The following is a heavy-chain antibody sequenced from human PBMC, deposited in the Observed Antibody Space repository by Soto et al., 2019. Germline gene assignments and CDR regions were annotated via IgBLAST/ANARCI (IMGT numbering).Heavy chain of an antibody. CDR2: IYYSGST. J-gene: IGHJ4*02. D-gene: IGHD3-10*01. CDR3: ARNYYGSGSYYFDY. Sequence: PSETLSLTCTVSGGSISSYYWSWIRQPPGKGLEWIGYIYYSGSTNYNPSLKSRVTISVDTSKNQFSLKLSSVTAADTAVYYCARNYYGSGSYYFDYWGQGTLVTVSS. CDR1: GGSISSYY. V-gene: IGHV4-59*01.